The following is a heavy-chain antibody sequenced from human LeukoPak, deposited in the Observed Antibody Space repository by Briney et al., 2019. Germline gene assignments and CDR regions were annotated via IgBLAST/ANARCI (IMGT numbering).Heavy chain of an antibody. Sequence: GGSLRLSCAASGFTFSSYAMHWVRQAPGKGLEWVAVISYDGSNKYYADSVKGRFTISRDNSKNTLYLQVNSLRAEDTAVYYCARDADSALGYCSGGSCYSCGFDYWGQGTMVTVSS. V-gene: IGHV3-30*04. CDR3: ARDADSALGYCSGGSCYSCGFDY. CDR2: ISYDGSNK. CDR1: GFTFSSYA. D-gene: IGHD2-15*01. J-gene: IGHJ4*02.